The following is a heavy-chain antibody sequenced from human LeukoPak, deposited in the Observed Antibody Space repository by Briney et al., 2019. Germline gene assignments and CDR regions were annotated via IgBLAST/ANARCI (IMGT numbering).Heavy chain of an antibody. CDR3: ARERDSGTYYDY. CDR2: ISGSGGST. CDR1: GFTFSSYA. V-gene: IGHV3-23*01. J-gene: IGHJ4*02. Sequence: GGSLRLSCAASGFTFSSYAMSWVRQAPGKGLEWVSGISGSGGSTYPADSVKGRFTISRDNSKNTLYLQMSSLRAEDTAVYYCARERDSGTYYDYWGQGTLVAVSS. D-gene: IGHD1-26*01.